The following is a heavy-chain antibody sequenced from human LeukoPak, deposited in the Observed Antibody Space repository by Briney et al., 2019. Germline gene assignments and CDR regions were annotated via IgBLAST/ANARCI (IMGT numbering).Heavy chain of an antibody. Sequence: GGSLRLSCAVSGFSVSTSYMSWVRQAPGKGLEWVSVIYSVGSTYYADSVKGRFTMSRDNSNNTLNLQMNSLRAGDTAVYYCARDHPDTSTWYRNYFDYWGQGTLVTVSS. CDR2: IYSVGST. CDR3: ARDHPDTSTWYRNYFDY. V-gene: IGHV3-53*01. CDR1: GFSVSTSY. D-gene: IGHD6-13*01. J-gene: IGHJ4*02.